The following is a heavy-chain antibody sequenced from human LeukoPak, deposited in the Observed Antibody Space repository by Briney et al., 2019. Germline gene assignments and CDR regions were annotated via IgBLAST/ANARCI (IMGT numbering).Heavy chain of an antibody. D-gene: IGHD2-2*01. CDR2: INPNSGGT. CDR1: GYTFTDYW. CDR3: APDCSSTACLFDY. J-gene: IGHJ4*02. Sequence: ASVKVSCKASGYTFTDYWIHWVRQAPGQGLDWMGRINPNSGGTNYAQKFQGRVTMTRDTSISTAYMELSRLTSDDTAVFYCAPDCSSTACLFDYWGQGTLVTVSS. V-gene: IGHV1-2*06.